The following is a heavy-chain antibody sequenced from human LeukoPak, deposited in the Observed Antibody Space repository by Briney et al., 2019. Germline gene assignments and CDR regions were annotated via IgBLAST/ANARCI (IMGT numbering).Heavy chain of an antibody. J-gene: IGHJ4*02. D-gene: IGHD3-16*01. Sequence: PSETLSLNCTVSGGSISAYRWSWIRQSAGKGLEWIGLIYTSGSTNYNPSLKSRVTMSVDTSKNQFSLKLSSVTAADTAAYYCARVGDYALKDWGQGTLVTVSS. CDR1: GGSISAYR. CDR2: IYTSGST. CDR3: ARVGDYALKD. V-gene: IGHV4-4*07.